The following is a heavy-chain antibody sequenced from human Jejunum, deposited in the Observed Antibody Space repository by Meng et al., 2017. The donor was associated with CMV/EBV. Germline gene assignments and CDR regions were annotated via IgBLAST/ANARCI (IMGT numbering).Heavy chain of an antibody. Sequence: QVHLQESGPGLVXPXXXXXLTCSVSGDSISSFYWSWVRQPAGKGLEYIGRINTSGDNKYNPSLKSRLTASTDTSKNQFSLRLSSVTAADTAVYYCVCSEIGHHSVFDYWGQGILVTVSS. CDR2: INTSGDN. CDR1: GDSISSFY. V-gene: IGHV4-4*07. D-gene: IGHD2-15*01. J-gene: IGHJ4*02. CDR3: VCSEIGHHSVFDY.